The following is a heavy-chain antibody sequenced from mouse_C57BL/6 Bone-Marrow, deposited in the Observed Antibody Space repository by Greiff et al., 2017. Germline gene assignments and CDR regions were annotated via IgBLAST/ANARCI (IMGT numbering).Heavy chain of an antibody. V-gene: IGHV1-69*01. J-gene: IGHJ2*01. D-gene: IGHD1-1*01. Sequence: VQLQQPGAELVMPGASVKLSCKASGYTFTSYSMHWVKQRPGQGLEWIGEIDPSDSYTNYNQKFKGKSTLTVDKSSSTVYMQLSSLTSEDSAVYYCANLFYFDYWGQGTTLTVSS. CDR2: IDPSDSYT. CDR1: GYTFTSYS. CDR3: ANLFYFDY.